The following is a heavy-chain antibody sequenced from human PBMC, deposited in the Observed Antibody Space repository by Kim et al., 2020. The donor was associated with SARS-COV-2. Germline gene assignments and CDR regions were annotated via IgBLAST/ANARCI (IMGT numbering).Heavy chain of an antibody. CDR2: IYYSGST. CDR3: ARDLGVVVVAATPGYYYYGMDV. V-gene: IGHV4-30-4*01. Sequence: SETLSLTCTVSGGSISSGDYYWSWIRQPPGKGLEWIGYIYYSGSTYYNPSLKSRVTISVDTSKNQFSLKLSSVTAADTAVYYCARDLGVVVVAATPGYYYYGMDVWGQGTTVTVSS. D-gene: IGHD2-15*01. J-gene: IGHJ6*02. CDR1: GGSISSGDYY.